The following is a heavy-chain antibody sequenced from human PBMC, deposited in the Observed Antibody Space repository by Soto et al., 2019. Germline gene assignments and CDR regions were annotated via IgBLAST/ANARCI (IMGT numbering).Heavy chain of an antibody. V-gene: IGHV3-23*01. CDR3: AKKIVVTRDAAFDY. J-gene: IGHJ4*02. Sequence: PGGSLRLSCAASGFTFSSYAMRWVRQAPGKGLEWVSAISGSGGSTYYADSVKGRFTISRDNSKNTLYLQMNSLRAEDTAVYYCAKKIVVTRDAAFDYWGQGTLVTVSS. CDR1: GFTFSSYA. D-gene: IGHD2-21*02. CDR2: ISGSGGST.